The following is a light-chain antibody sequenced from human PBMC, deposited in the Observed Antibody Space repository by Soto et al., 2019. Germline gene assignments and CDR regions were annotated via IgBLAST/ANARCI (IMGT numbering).Light chain of an antibody. CDR3: SSYGGSNNLL. CDR1: SSDVGGYNY. CDR2: EVS. V-gene: IGLV2-8*01. Sequence: QSALTQPPSASGSPGLSVTISCTGTSSDVGGYNYVSWYQQHPGKAPKVMIYEVSKRPSGVPDRFSGSKSGNTASLTVSGLQAEDEADYYCSSYGGSNNLLFGGGTQLTVL. J-gene: IGLJ2*01.